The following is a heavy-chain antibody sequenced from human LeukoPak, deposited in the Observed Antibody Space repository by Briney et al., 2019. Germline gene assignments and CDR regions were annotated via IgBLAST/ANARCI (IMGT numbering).Heavy chain of an antibody. CDR2: IYHSGST. CDR3: ARDWEMATSNFDY. CDR1: GYSISSGYY. Sequence: SETLSLTCTVSGYSISSGYYWGWIRQPPGKGLEWIGSIYHSGSTYYNPSLKSRVTISVDTSKNQFSLKLSSVTAADTAVYYCARDWEMATSNFDYWGQGTLVTVSS. J-gene: IGHJ4*02. D-gene: IGHD5-24*01. V-gene: IGHV4-38-2*02.